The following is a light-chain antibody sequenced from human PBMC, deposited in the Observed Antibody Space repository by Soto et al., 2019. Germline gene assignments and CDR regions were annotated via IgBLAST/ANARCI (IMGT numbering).Light chain of an antibody. CDR2: GAS. CDR3: QQYKNWPL. CDR1: QSVSNN. V-gene: IGKV3-15*01. Sequence: EIVFTHAPCTLSVSPGETATLSCRASQSVSNNVAWYQQKPGQAPRLLILGASTRATGIPVRFSGSGFGTEFTLTISSLQSEDFAVYYCQQYKNWPLFGQGTRLE. J-gene: IGKJ5*01.